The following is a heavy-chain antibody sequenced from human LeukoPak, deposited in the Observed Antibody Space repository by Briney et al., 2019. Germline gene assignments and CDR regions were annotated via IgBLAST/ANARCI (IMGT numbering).Heavy chain of an antibody. V-gene: IGHV2-70*11. CDR2: IDWDDDK. Sequence: FGPALVKPTQTLTLTCTFSGFSLSTSGMCVSWIRQPPGKALEWLARIDWDDDKYYSTSLKTRLTISKDTSKNQVVLTMTNMDPVDTATYYCARIRYDVDTAMAFDYWGQGTLVTVSS. D-gene: IGHD5-18*01. CDR3: ARIRYDVDTAMAFDY. CDR1: GFSLSTSGMC. J-gene: IGHJ4*02.